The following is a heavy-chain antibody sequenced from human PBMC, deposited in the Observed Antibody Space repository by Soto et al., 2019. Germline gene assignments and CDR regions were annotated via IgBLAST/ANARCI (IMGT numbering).Heavy chain of an antibody. J-gene: IGHJ5*02. CDR3: ARVELRFLEWLRNNWFDP. CDR2: ISAYNGNT. CDR1: GYTFTSYG. V-gene: IGHV1-18*01. Sequence: GASAKVSCKASGYTFTSYGISWVRQAPGQGFEWMGWISAYNGNTNYAQKLQGRVTMTTDTSTSTAYMELRSLRSDDTAVYYCARVELRFLEWLRNNWFDPWGQGTLVTVSS. D-gene: IGHD3-3*01.